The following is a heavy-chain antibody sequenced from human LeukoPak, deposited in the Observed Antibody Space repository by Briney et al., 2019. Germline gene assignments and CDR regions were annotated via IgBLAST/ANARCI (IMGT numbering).Heavy chain of an antibody. CDR1: GFSFSNYA. J-gene: IGHJ6*03. CDR3: ARGVYSSSWYGTYYYYMDV. CDR2: TSYDGNNN. Sequence: GGSLRLSCAASGFSFSNYAMHWVRQAPGKGLEWVAVTSYDGNNNDYVDSVKGRFTISRDKSKNTLYLQMNSLRPEDTAVYYCARGVYSSSWYGTYYYYMDVWGKGTTVTISS. V-gene: IGHV3-30-3*01. D-gene: IGHD6-13*01.